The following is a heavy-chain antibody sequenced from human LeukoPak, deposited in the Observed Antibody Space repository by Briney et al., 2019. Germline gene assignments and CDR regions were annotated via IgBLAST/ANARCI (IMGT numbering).Heavy chain of an antibody. Sequence: PGGSLRLSCAASGFTFSSYSMNWVRQAPGKGLEWVSSISSSSSYIYYADSVKGRFAISRDNAKNSLYLQMNSLRAEDTAVYYCAREFETSGYSYGDYYYYYMDVWGKGTTVTVSS. J-gene: IGHJ6*03. D-gene: IGHD5-18*01. V-gene: IGHV3-21*01. CDR2: ISSSSSYI. CDR1: GFTFSSYS. CDR3: AREFETSGYSYGDYYYYYMDV.